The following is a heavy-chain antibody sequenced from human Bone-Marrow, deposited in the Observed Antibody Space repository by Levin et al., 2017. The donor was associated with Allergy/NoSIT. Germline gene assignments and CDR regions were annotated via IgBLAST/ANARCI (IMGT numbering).Heavy chain of an antibody. CDR3: AKVLLRYGDNGVSY. CDR1: GFSLSYYG. CDR2: ISGTSTST. D-gene: IGHD4-17*01. J-gene: IGHJ4*02. V-gene: IGHV3-23*01. Sequence: PGGSLRLSCAASGFSLSYYGMSWVRRAPGKGLEWVSGISGTSTSTYYADSVKGRFTISRDISKNTLFLQMNSLRAEDTAVYYCAKVLLRYGDNGVSYWGQGTLVTVSS.